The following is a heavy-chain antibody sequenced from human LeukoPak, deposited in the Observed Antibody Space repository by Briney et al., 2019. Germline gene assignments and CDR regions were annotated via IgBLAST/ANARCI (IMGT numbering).Heavy chain of an antibody. CDR1: GFTFSSYT. Sequence: GGSLRLSCAASGFTFSSYTMSWVRQAPGKGLEWVSTITTSDGNTYYADSVKGRFTISRDNSKNTLYLQMNSLRAEDTAVYYCAKDSGSYSGFDYWGQGTLVTVSS. CDR2: ITTSDGNT. J-gene: IGHJ4*02. CDR3: AKDSGSYSGFDY. V-gene: IGHV3-23*01. D-gene: IGHD1-26*01.